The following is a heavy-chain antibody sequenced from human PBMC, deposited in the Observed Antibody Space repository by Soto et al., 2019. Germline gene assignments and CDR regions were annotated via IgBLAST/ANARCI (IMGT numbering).Heavy chain of an antibody. J-gene: IGHJ6*02. Sequence: SETLSLTCTVSGGSISSGGYYWSWIRQHPGKGLEWIGYIYYSGSTYYNPSLKSRVTISVDTSKNQFSLKLSSVTAADTAVYYCARQYYYDSSGYYYYYYGMDVWGQGTMVTVSS. V-gene: IGHV4-31*03. D-gene: IGHD3-22*01. CDR2: IYYSGST. CDR3: ARQYYYDSSGYYYYYYGMDV. CDR1: GGSISSGGYY.